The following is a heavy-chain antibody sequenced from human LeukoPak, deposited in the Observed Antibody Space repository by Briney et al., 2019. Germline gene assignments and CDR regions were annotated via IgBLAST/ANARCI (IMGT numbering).Heavy chain of an antibody. CDR3: AREWKDGYNYERFDY. Sequence: PSETLSLTCTVSGGSISSSSYYWGWIRQPPGKGLGWIGSIYYSGSTYYNPSLKSRVTISVDTSKNQFSLKLSSVTAADTAVYYCAREWKDGYNYERFDYWGQGTLVTVSS. J-gene: IGHJ4*02. CDR1: GGSISSSSYY. CDR2: IYYSGST. V-gene: IGHV4-39*02. D-gene: IGHD5-24*01.